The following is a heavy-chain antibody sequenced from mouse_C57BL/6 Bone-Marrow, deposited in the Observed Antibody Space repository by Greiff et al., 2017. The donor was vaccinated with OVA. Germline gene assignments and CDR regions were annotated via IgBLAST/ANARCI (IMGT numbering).Heavy chain of an antibody. D-gene: IGHD2-4*01. J-gene: IGHJ2*01. Sequence: QVQLQQPGAELVKPGASVKLSCKASGYTFTSYWMHWVKQRPGQGLEWLGMIHPNSGSTNYNEKFKSKATLTVDKSSSTAYMQLSSLTSEDAAVYYCARSYDDEDFDYWGQGTTLTVSS. CDR1: GYTFTSYW. CDR3: ARSYDDEDFDY. V-gene: IGHV1-64*01. CDR2: IHPNSGST.